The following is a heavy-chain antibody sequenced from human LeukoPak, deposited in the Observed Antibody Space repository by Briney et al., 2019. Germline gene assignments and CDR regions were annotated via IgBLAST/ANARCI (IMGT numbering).Heavy chain of an antibody. Sequence: SETLSLTCTVSGGSISSYYWSWIRQPPGKGLEWIGYIYYSGSTNYNPSLKSRVTISVDTSKNQFSLKLSSVTAADTAVYYCARHLLWFGELSGWFDPWGRGTLVTVSS. CDR3: ARHLLWFGELSGWFDP. V-gene: IGHV4-59*08. J-gene: IGHJ5*02. CDR1: GGSISSYY. CDR2: IYYSGST. D-gene: IGHD3-10*01.